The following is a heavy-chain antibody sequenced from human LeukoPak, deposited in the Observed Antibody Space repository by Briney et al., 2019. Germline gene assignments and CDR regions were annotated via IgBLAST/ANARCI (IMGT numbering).Heavy chain of an antibody. D-gene: IGHD5-18*01. CDR1: GYTFTSYD. Sequence: GASVTVSCKASGYTFTSYDINWVRQATGQGLEWMGWMNPNSGNTGYAQKFQGRVTMTRNTSISTAYMELSSLRSEDTAVYYCARRYGYSYGYYYYYYMDVWGKGTTVTVSS. V-gene: IGHV1-8*01. J-gene: IGHJ6*03. CDR3: ARRYGYSYGYYYYYYMDV. CDR2: MNPNSGNT.